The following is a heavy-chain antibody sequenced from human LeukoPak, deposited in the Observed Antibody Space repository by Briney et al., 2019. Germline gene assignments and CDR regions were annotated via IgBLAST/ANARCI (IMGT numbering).Heavy chain of an antibody. V-gene: IGHV1-69*13. CDR2: IIPIFGTA. D-gene: IGHD4-17*01. J-gene: IGHJ3*02. CDR1: GGTFSSYA. Sequence: SVKVSCKASGGTFSSYAISWVRQAPGQGLEWMGGIIPIFGTANYAQKFQGRVTITADESTSTAYMELSSLSSEDTAVYYCARDLYGDQGLDAFDIWGQGTMVTVSS. CDR3: ARDLYGDQGLDAFDI.